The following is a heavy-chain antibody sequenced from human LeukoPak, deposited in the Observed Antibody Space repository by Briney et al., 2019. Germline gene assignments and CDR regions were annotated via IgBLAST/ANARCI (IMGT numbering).Heavy chain of an antibody. CDR3: ARQKGYDILTGYYSDY. CDR2: IYPGDSDT. D-gene: IGHD3-9*01. Sequence: GESLKISCKGSGYSFTSYWIGWVRQMPGKGLEWMGIIYPGDSDTRYSPSFQGQVTISADKSISTAYLQWSSLKASDTAMYYCARQKGYDILTGYYSDYWGQGTLVTVPS. J-gene: IGHJ4*02. CDR1: GYSFTSYW. V-gene: IGHV5-51*01.